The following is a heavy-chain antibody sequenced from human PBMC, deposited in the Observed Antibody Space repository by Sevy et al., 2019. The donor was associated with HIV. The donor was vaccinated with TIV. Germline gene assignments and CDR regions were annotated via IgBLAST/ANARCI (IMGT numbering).Heavy chain of an antibody. Sequence: GGSLRLSCAASGFTFSKYSMSWVRQPRGRGLEWVSTLAWGCGEINYADSVKGRFTISRDNSKSSVYLQMNNLRPEDTAVYYCAREGCTKPHDYWGQGTLVTVSS. CDR3: AREGCTKPHDY. D-gene: IGHD2-8*01. CDR2: LAWGCGEI. J-gene: IGHJ4*02. CDR1: GFTFSKYS. V-gene: IGHV3-23*01.